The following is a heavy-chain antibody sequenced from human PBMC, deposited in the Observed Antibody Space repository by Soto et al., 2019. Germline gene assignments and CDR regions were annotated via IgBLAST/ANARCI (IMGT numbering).Heavy chain of an antibody. CDR3: SRGSVLVLMVYATAYMDV. J-gene: IGHJ6*03. D-gene: IGHD2-8*01. Sequence: DVQLVESGGDLVQPGRSLRLSCTASGFTFDDYAVSWFRQAPGRGLEWVGFIRSKTYGGTTEYAASVKGRFTISRDGSKNIAYLRMNSLKIEDTAVYYCSRGSVLVLMVYATAYMDVWGKGTTVTVSS. V-gene: IGHV3-49*01. CDR1: GFTFDDYA. CDR2: IRSKTYGGTT.